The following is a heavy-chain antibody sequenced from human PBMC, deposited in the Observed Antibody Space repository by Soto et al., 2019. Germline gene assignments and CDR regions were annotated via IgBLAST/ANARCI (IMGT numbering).Heavy chain of an antibody. CDR3: ATMNGYFEY. CDR2: ITATGDRT. CDR1: GFSFSTYS. D-gene: IGHD3-22*01. V-gene: IGHV3-23*01. J-gene: IGHJ4*02. Sequence: PGESLKISCADSGFSFSTYSMSWVRQTPGKGLEWVSAITATGDRTYYADSVTGRFTISRDNSKKTHYLQMTSLRAEDTAMYYCATMNGYFEYWGQGTPVTVSS.